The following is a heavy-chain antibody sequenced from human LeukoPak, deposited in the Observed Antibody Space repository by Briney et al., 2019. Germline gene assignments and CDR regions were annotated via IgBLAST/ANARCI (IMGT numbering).Heavy chain of an antibody. D-gene: IGHD1-1*01. CDR2: IYYSGST. V-gene: IGHV4-30-4*01. Sequence: KTSETLSLTCTVSGGSISSGDYYWSWIRQPPGKGLEWIGYIYYSGSTYYNPSLKSRVTISVDTSKNQFSLKLSSVTAADTAVYYCAREIGGLMWNDVWGQGTLVTVSS. CDR1: GGSISSGDYY. J-gene: IGHJ4*02. CDR3: AREIGGLMWNDV.